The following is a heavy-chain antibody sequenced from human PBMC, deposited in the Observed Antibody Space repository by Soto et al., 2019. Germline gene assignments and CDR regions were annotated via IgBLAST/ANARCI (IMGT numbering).Heavy chain of an antibody. V-gene: IGHV1-69*01. CDR2: IIPMFGTT. J-gene: IGHJ4*02. CDR1: GGTFSSHA. D-gene: IGHD2-15*01. CDR3: ARDRDVVDGYSLGSFAL. Sequence: QVQLVQSGAEVKKPGSSVRVSCKASGGTFSSHAFTWVRQAPGQGLEWMGGIIPMFGTTNYAQKFQGRLTITAESGTSYMELRSLRAEDAAVVFCARDRDVVDGYSLGSFALWGQGTLVNVS.